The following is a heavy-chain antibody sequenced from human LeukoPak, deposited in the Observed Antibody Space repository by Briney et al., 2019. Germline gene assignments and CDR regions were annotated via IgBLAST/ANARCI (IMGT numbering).Heavy chain of an antibody. CDR1: GYSISSGYY. J-gene: IGHJ4*02. CDR3: ARGDDHDYGDLYFDY. V-gene: IGHV4-38-2*02. CDR2: IYHSGST. Sequence: PSETLSLACTVSGYSISSGYYWGWIRQPPGKGLEWIGSIYHSGSTYYNPSLKSRVTISVDTSKNQFSLKLTSMTAADTAVYYCARGDDHDYGDLYFDYWGQGTLVTVSS. D-gene: IGHD4-17*01.